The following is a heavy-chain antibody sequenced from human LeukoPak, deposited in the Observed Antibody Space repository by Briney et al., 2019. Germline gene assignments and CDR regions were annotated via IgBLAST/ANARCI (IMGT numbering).Heavy chain of an antibody. D-gene: IGHD4-23*01. V-gene: IGHV4-59*01. CDR2: IFYTGST. CDR1: GGSISSYY. J-gene: IGHJ3*02. Sequence: SETLSLTCTVSGGSISSYYWSWIRQPPGKGLEWIGYIFYTGSTNYNPSLKSRVTISVLTSKNRFSLKLSSVAAADTAVYYCATLTGGDDAFDIWGQGTMVTVSS. CDR3: ATLTGGDDAFDI.